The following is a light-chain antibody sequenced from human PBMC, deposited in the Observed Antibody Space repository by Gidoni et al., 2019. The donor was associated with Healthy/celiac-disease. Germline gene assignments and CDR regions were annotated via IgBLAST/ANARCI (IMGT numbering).Light chain of an antibody. CDR1: RSNIASTN. CDR3: AAWDDSLNVL. V-gene: IGLV1-44*01. CDR2: SNH. J-gene: IGLJ2*01. Sequence: QSVLTQTPSAYGTPGQRVTIAWSGSRSNIASTNVHWYQQRPGTAPKLLTYSNHQRPSGVPDRFSGSKSCTSASLAIRGLQSEEEAEYYCAAWDDSLNVLFGGGTKLTVL.